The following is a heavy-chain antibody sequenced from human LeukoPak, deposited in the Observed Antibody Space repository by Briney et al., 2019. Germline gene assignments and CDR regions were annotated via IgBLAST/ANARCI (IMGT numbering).Heavy chain of an antibody. CDR3: ARDFGYSSSWYWFDP. D-gene: IGHD6-13*01. J-gene: IGHJ5*02. V-gene: IGHV4-4*07. CDR2: IYTSGST. CDR1: GGSISSYY. Sequence: SETLSLTCTVSGGSISSYYWSWIRQPAGKGLEWIGRIYTSGSTNYNPSLKSRVTMSVDTSKNQFSLKLGSVTAADTAVYYCARDFGYSSSWYWFDPWGQGTLVTVSS.